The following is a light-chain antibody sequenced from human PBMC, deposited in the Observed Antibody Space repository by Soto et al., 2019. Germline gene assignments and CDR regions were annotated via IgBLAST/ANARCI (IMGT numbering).Light chain of an antibody. CDR1: QSVSSY. V-gene: IGKV3-11*01. CDR3: QQHNNWRLT. CDR2: DAS. J-gene: IGKJ5*01. Sequence: DIQLTQSPGTVSLSPGDRGTLFCRASQSVSSYFAWYQQKPGQAPKILIYDASNRATGIPARFSGSGSGTDFTLTISSLEPEDFAVYYCQQHNNWRLTFGQGTRLDNK.